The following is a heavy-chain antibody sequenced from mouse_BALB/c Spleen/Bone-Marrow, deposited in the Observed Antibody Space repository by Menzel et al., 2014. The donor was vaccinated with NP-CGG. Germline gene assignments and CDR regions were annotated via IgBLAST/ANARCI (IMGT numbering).Heavy chain of an antibody. Sequence: LVESGAEVVRPGVSVKISCKGSGYTFTDYAMHWVKQSHAKSLEWIGVISTYYGDVNYSQKFKGKATMTVDKSSSTAYMELARLTSEDSAIYYCARLTQGFYYFDYWGQGTTLTVSS. CDR3: ARLTQGFYYFDY. CDR1: GYTFTDYA. CDR2: ISTYYGDV. J-gene: IGHJ2*01. D-gene: IGHD3-1*01. V-gene: IGHV1S137*01.